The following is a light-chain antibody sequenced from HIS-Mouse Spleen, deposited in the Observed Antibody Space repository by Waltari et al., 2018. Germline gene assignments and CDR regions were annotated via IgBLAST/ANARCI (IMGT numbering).Light chain of an antibody. CDR2: DNN. Sequence: QSVLTQPPSVSAAPGQKVTISCSGSSSNIGTTYVSWYQQLPGTAPKPLIYDNNKRPSGIPDRFSGSKSGTSATLGITGLQTGDEADYYCGTWDSSLSAWVFGGGTKLTVL. CDR1: SSNIGTTY. J-gene: IGLJ3*02. V-gene: IGLV1-51*01. CDR3: GTWDSSLSAWV.